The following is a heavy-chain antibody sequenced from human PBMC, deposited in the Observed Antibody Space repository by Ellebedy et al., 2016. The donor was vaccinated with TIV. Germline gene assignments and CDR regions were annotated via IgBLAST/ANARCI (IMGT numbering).Heavy chain of an antibody. Sequence: GESLKISCAASGFSFRSYWMGWVRQAPGKGLEWVANIYQDGGVQYYVDSVKGRFTISRDNADNSLFPQMNRLRAEDTAVYFCARRGSYGDYAVQINSWFDTWGRGTLVAVSS. CDR3: ARRGSYGDYAVQINSWFDT. D-gene: IGHD4-17*01. V-gene: IGHV3-7*01. CDR2: IYQDGGVQ. CDR1: GFSFRSYW. J-gene: IGHJ5*02.